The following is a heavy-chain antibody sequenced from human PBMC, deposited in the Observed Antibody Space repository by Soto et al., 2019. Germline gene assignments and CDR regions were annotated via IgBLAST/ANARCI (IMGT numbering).Heavy chain of an antibody. CDR2: ISSSSFSI. D-gene: IGHD6-6*01. Sequence: RLSCAASGFTFSSYSMNWVRQAPGKGLEWVSSISSSSFSINYADPVKGRFSISRDNAQNSLHLQMNNLRAEDTAVYYCARNESSNIYGMDVWGQGTTVTVSS. V-gene: IGHV3-21*01. CDR1: GFTFSSYS. J-gene: IGHJ6*02. CDR3: ARNESSNIYGMDV.